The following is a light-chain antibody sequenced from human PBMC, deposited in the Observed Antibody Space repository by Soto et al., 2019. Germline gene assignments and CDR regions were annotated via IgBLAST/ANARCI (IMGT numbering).Light chain of an antibody. CDR2: SAS. V-gene: IGKV1-39*01. Sequence: DVPMTQSPSSLSASIGDRLTITCRASHSISSYLNWYQQRPGKAPKLLIHSASRLQSGVPSRFSGSGSGTDFTLTISSLQPEDVAIYYCQQSYSTLYTFGPGTKVEIK. J-gene: IGKJ3*01. CDR3: QQSYSTLYT. CDR1: HSISSY.